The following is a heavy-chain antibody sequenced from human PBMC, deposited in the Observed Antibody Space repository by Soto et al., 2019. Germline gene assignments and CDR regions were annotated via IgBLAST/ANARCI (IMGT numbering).Heavy chain of an antibody. CDR2: IYYTGST. J-gene: IGHJ4*02. Sequence: SETLSLTCTVSGGSIGNYDWSWIRQPPGKGLEWIGYIYYTGSTNYNPSLKSRVTISVDTSKNQFSLKLSSVTAADTAVYYCARGIGQQLPPLDWGQGTLVTVSS. CDR1: GGSIGNYD. CDR3: ARGIGQQLPPLD. D-gene: IGHD2-2*01. V-gene: IGHV4-59*01.